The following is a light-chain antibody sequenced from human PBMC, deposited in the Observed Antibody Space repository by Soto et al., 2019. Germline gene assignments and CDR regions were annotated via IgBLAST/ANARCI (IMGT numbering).Light chain of an antibody. CDR1: SSNIGSNY. J-gene: IGLJ2*01. Sequence: QSVLTQPPSASGTPVQRVTISCSGSSSNIGSNYVYWYQQLPGTAPKLLIYSNNQRPSGVPDRFSGSKSGTSASLAISGLRSEDEADYYCAAWDDSLVVFGGGTKVTVL. CDR2: SNN. CDR3: AAWDDSLVV. V-gene: IGLV1-47*02.